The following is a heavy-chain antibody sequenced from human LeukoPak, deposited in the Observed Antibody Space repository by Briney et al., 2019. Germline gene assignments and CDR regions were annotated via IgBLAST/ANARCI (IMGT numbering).Heavy chain of an antibody. V-gene: IGHV4-59*05. CDR3: ARTGYCSSTSCPGSDY. Sequence: SETLSLTCTVSRGSIRGYFWSWLRQPPGKGLEWIGSIYYSGSTYYNPSLKSRVTISVDPSKNQFSLKLSSVTAADTAVYYCARTGYCSSTSCPGSDYWGQGALVTVSS. J-gene: IGHJ4*02. CDR2: IYYSGST. CDR1: RGSIRGYF. D-gene: IGHD2-2*01.